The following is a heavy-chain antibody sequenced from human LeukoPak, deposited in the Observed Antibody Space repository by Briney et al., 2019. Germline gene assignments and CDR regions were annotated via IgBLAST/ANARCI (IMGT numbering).Heavy chain of an antibody. D-gene: IGHD6-19*01. CDR3: ARDWAGTFAHDY. CDR2: ISAYNGNT. CDR1: GYTFTSYG. V-gene: IGHV1-18*01. Sequence: ASVKVSCKASGYTFTSYGISWVRQAPGQGLEWMGWISAYNGNTNYAQKLQGRVTMTTDTSTSTAYMELRSLRSDDTAVYYCARDWAGTFAHDYWAREPWSPSPQ. J-gene: IGHJ4*02.